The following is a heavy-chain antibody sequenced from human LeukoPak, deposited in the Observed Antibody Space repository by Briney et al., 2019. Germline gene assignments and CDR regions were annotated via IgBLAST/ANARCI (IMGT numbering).Heavy chain of an antibody. V-gene: IGHV3-7*01. CDR1: GHGFTFSEFW. J-gene: IGHJ6*03. CDR3: AREAYCGGPSCFAVNYMDV. CDR2: IKGDGSET. D-gene: IGHD2-21*01. Sequence: GGSLRLFCVASGHGFTFSEFWMGWVRQAPGERLEWVANIKGDGSETYYVDSVKGRFTISRDNVKNSVYLQMNSLRADDTSLYRCAREAYCGGPSCFAVNYMDVWGKGTTVTVSS.